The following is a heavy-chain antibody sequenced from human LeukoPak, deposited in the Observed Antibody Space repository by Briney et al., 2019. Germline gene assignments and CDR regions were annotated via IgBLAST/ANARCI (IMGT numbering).Heavy chain of an antibody. CDR3: SGRRNNYGDVRDAFDI. Sequence: SGGSLKLSCAASGSTFNGYSMNWFRQAPGKGLEWVSSISSISIYIYYADSVKGRFTISRDNAENSLYLQMNSLREDDNAVFYCSGRRNNYGDVRDAFDIWGQGTIVTVSS. J-gene: IGHJ3*02. V-gene: IGHV3-21*01. D-gene: IGHD4-17*01. CDR2: ISSISIYI. CDR1: GSTFNGYS.